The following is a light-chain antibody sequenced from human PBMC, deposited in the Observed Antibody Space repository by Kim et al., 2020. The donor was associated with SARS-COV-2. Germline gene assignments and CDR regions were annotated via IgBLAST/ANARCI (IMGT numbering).Light chain of an antibody. CDR3: SSYTSSSTVVV. CDR1: SSDVGGYNY. Sequence: QSALTQPASVSGSPGQSITISCTGTSSDVGGYNYVSWYQQHPGKAPKLMIYDVSKRPSGVSNRFSGSKSGNTASLTISGLQAEDEADYYCSSYTSSSTVVVIGGGTQLTVL. V-gene: IGLV2-14*01. CDR2: DVS. J-gene: IGLJ2*01.